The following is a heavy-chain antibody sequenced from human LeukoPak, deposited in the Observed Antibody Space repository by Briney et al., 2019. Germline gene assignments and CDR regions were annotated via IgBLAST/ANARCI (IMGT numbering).Heavy chain of an antibody. CDR1: GYTFTSYG. D-gene: IGHD3-3*01. CDR2: ISAYNGNT. CDR3: ASYSGWEWLPQAGNDAFDI. V-gene: IGHV1-18*01. Sequence: ASVKVSCKASGYTFTSYGISWVRQAPGQGLEWMGWISAYNGNTNYAQKLQGRVTMTTDTSTSTAYMELRSLRSDDTAVYYCASYSGWEWLPQAGNDAFDIWGQGTMVTVSS. J-gene: IGHJ3*02.